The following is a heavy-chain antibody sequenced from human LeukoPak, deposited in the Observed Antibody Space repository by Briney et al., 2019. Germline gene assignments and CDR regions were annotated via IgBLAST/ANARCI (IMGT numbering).Heavy chain of an antibody. J-gene: IGHJ4*02. CDR3: ASSNDGVVITISY. CDR1: GGSFSGYY. D-gene: IGHD3-22*01. CDR2: INHSGST. Sequence: SETLSLTCAVYGGSFSGYYWSWIRQPPGKGLEWIGEINHSGSTNYNPSLKSRVTISVDTSKNQFSLKLSSVTAADTAVHYCASSNDGVVITISYWGQGTLVTVSS. V-gene: IGHV4-34*01.